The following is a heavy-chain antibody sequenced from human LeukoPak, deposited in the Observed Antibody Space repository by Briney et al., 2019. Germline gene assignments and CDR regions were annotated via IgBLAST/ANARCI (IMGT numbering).Heavy chain of an antibody. V-gene: IGHV4-59*01. D-gene: IGHD3-22*01. CDR1: GGSISYYY. Sequence: SETLSLTCTVSGGSISYYYWNWIRQPPGKGLEWIGYIYSSGGTNYNPSLKSRVTISLDTSKNQFSLKLSSVTAADTAVYYCARMGDYYDSSGYRHDAFDIWGQGTMVTVS. J-gene: IGHJ3*02. CDR2: IYSSGGT. CDR3: ARMGDYYDSSGYRHDAFDI.